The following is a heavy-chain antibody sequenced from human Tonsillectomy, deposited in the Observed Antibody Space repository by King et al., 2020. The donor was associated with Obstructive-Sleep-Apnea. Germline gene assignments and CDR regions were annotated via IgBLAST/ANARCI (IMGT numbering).Heavy chain of an antibody. CDR2: ISSSGNTI. V-gene: IGHV3-11*01. CDR1: GFTFSDYY. Sequence: VQLVESGGGLVKPGESLRLSCAPSGFTFSDYYMTWIRQAPGKGLEWVSYISSSGNTIHYADSVKGRFTISRDNAKNSLYLQMNSLRAEDTAVYYCARDFAGYDSGWHYFDYWGQGTLVTVSS. CDR3: ARDFAGYDSGWHYFDY. D-gene: IGHD6-19*01. J-gene: IGHJ4*02.